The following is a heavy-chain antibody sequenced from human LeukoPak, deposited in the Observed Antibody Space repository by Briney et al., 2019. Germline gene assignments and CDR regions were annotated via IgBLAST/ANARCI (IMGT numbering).Heavy chain of an antibody. V-gene: IGHV4-39*02. J-gene: IGHJ4*02. Sequence: PSETLSLTCSVSGGSFSSSSYYWGWIRQPPGKGLEWIGSISYSRSTFYNPSLKSRVTISVDTSKNHFSLKLSSVTAADTALYYCARSQSGYNYGYYFDSWGQGTLVSVSS. D-gene: IGHD5-18*01. CDR1: GGSFSSSSYY. CDR2: ISYSRST. CDR3: ARSQSGYNYGYYFDS.